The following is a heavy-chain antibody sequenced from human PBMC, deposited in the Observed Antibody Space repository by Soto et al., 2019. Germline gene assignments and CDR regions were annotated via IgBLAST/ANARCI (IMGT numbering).Heavy chain of an antibody. V-gene: IGHV4-59*08. Sequence: SETLSLTCTVSGGSISSYYWGWIRPPPGKGLEWIGYIYYSGSTNYNPSLKSRVTISVDTSKNQFSLKLSSVTAADTAVYYCARPATEWDPPEYFQHWGQGTLVTSP. J-gene: IGHJ1*01. CDR3: ARPATEWDPPEYFQH. D-gene: IGHD1-26*01. CDR1: GGSISSYY. CDR2: IYYSGST.